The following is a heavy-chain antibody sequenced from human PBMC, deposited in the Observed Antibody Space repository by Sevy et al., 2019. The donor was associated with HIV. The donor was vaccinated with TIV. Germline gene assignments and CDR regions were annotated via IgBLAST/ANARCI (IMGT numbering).Heavy chain of an antibody. J-gene: IGHJ6*02. CDR2: ISYDGSNK. CDR1: GFTFSSYG. V-gene: IGHV3-30*18. Sequence: GGSLRLSCAASGFTFSSYGMHWVRQAPGKGLEWVAVISYDGSNKYYADSVKGRFTISRDNSKNTLYLQMNSLRAEDTAVYYCAKSCRPPFDSSGPTTPYCYYGMDVWGQGTTVTVSS. CDR3: AKSCRPPFDSSGPTTPYCYYGMDV. D-gene: IGHD3-22*01.